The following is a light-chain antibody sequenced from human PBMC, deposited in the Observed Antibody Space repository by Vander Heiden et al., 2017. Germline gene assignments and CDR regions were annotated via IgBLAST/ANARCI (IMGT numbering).Light chain of an antibody. CDR1: SSDVGGYHF. Sequence: QSALTHPPSPPGSPGPSVAISCTGASSDVGGYHFVSWYQQHQGKAPKLMIYDVSKRPSGVPDRYSGSKSGNTASLTVAGLQAEDEADYHCSSYAGSNNRVVFGGGTKLTVL. J-gene: IGLJ2*01. CDR3: SSYAGSNNRVV. V-gene: IGLV2-8*01. CDR2: DVS.